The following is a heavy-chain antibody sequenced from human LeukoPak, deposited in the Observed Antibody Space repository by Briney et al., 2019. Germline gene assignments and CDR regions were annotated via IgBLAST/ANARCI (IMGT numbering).Heavy chain of an antibody. J-gene: IGHJ2*01. V-gene: IGHV4-39*07. Sequence: SETLSLTCTVSGDSISSGDYYWSWIRQPPGKGLEWIGEINHSGSTNYNPSLKSRVTISVDTSKNQFSLKLSSVTAADTAVYYCARRQRYSSSWYRYRPNWYFDLWGRGTLVTVSS. CDR3: ARRQRYSSSWYRYRPNWYFDL. D-gene: IGHD6-13*01. CDR1: GDSISSGDYY. CDR2: INHSGST.